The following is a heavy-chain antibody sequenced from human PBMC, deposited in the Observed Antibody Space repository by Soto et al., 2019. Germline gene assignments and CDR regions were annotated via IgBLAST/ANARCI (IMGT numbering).Heavy chain of an antibody. CDR3: ARADVLRYFDWFKYYYYYYGMYV. J-gene: IGHJ6*02. CDR1: GRTFSSYA. CDR2: IIPIFGTA. V-gene: IGHV1-69*06. Sequence: SVKVSCKASGRTFSSYAISWVRQAPGQGLEWMGGIIPIFGTANDAQKFQGRVTITADKSTSTAYMELSSLRSEDTAVYYCARADVLRYFDWFKYYYYYYGMYVWGQGTTVTVSS. D-gene: IGHD3-9*01.